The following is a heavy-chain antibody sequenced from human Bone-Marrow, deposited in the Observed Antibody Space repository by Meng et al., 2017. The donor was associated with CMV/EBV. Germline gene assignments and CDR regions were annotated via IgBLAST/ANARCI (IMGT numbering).Heavy chain of an antibody. CDR1: GFTFSSYE. V-gene: IGHV3-48*03. CDR2: ISSSGSTI. Sequence: GGSLRLSCAASGFTFSSYEMNWVRQAPGKGLEWVSYISSSGSTIYYADSVKGRFTISRDNAKNSLYLQMNSLRAEDTAVYYCARGDIVVVPAALPPYHFDYWGQGTLVTVSS. D-gene: IGHD2-2*02. J-gene: IGHJ4*02. CDR3: ARGDIVVVPAALPPYHFDY.